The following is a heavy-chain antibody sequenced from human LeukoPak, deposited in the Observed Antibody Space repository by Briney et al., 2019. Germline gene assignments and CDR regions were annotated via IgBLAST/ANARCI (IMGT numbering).Heavy chain of an antibody. D-gene: IGHD6-19*01. Sequence: ASVKVSCKASGYTFTSYYMHWVRQAPGQGLEWMGIINPSGGSTSYAQKFQGRVTMTRDTSTSTVYMELSSLRSEDTAVYYCARESGSGSHVRWFDPWGQGTLVTVSS. CDR2: INPSGGST. J-gene: IGHJ5*02. V-gene: IGHV1-46*01. CDR3: ARESGSGSHVRWFDP. CDR1: GYTFTSYY.